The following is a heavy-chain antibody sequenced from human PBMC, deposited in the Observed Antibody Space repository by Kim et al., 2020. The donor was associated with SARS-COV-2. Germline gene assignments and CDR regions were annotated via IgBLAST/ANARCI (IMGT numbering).Heavy chain of an antibody. V-gene: IGHV3-33*05. Sequence: GGSLRLSCAASGFTFSSYGMHWVRQAPGKGLEWVAVISYDGSNKYYADSVKGRFTISRDNSKNTLYLQMNSLRAEDTAVYYCASGEPLDYYGPSRTYYFDYWGQGTLVTVSS. CDR3: ASGEPLDYYGPSRTYYFDY. J-gene: IGHJ4*02. CDR1: GFTFSSYG. CDR2: ISYDGSNK. D-gene: IGHD3-10*01.